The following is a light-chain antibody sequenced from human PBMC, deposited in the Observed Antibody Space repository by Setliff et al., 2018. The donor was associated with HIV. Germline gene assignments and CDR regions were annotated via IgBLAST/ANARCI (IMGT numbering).Light chain of an antibody. V-gene: IGLV2-11*01. CDR3: CSYAGSSSVV. CDR1: SSDVGGYNY. J-gene: IGLJ2*01. CDR2: DVS. Sequence: QSALTQPRSVSGSPGQSVTISCTGTSSDVGGYNYVSWYQRHPGKGPKVMIYDVSKRPSGVSNRFSGSKSGNTASLTISGLQAEDEADYYCCSYAGSSSVVFGGGTKVTVL.